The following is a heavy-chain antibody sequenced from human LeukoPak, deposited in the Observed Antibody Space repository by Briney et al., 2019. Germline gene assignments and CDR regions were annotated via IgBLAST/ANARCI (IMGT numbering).Heavy chain of an antibody. CDR3: ARVSYNWFDP. Sequence: ASVKVSCKASGYTFTSYAISWVRQAPGQGLECMGWISAYNGNTYYAQNFQGRVTMTADTSTSTAYMELRSLRSDDTAVYYCARVSYNWFDPWGQGTLLTVSS. D-gene: IGHD6-6*01. CDR2: ISAYNGNT. CDR1: GYTFTSYA. V-gene: IGHV1-18*01. J-gene: IGHJ5*02.